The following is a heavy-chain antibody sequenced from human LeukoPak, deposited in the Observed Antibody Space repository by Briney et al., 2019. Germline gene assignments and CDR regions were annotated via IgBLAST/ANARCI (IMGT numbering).Heavy chain of an antibody. J-gene: IGHJ3*01. Sequence: GESLKISCKGSGNSFNTYWIGWVRQMPGKGLEWMGIIYPDDSDTRYSLSFQGQVTISADKSISTAYLQWSSLKASDTAMYYCAREYYYDSSGYDAFDLWGQGTMVTVSS. CDR3: AREYYYDSSGYDAFDL. CDR2: IYPDDSDT. D-gene: IGHD3-22*01. CDR1: GNSFNTYW. V-gene: IGHV5-51*01.